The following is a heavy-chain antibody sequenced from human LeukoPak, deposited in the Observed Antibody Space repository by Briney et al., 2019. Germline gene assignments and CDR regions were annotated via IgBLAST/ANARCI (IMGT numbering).Heavy chain of an antibody. CDR3: ARAYCNSISCYTFDY. J-gene: IGHJ4*02. Sequence: GGSLRLSCAASGFTVTSNHMSRVRQAPGKGLEWVSVTYSGGNTYYADSVKGRFTISRDNSKNTLNLQMNSLRAEDTAVYYCARAYCNSISCYTFDYWGQGTLVTVSS. D-gene: IGHD2-2*02. CDR1: GFTVTSNH. CDR2: TYSGGNT. V-gene: IGHV3-53*01.